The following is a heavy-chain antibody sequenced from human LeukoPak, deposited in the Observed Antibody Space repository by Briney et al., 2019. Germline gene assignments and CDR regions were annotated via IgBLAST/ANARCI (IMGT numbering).Heavy chain of an antibody. D-gene: IGHD2-15*01. J-gene: IGHJ3*02. V-gene: IGHV4-39*07. CDR2: IYYSGST. CDR3: ARGCSGGSCYADAFDI. Sequence: SETLSLTCTVSGGSISSSSYYWGWIRQPPGKGLEWIGSIYYSGSTYYNPSLKSRVTISVDTSKNQFSLKLSSVTAADTAVYYCARGCSGGSCYADAFDIWGQGTMVTVSS. CDR1: GGSISSSSYY.